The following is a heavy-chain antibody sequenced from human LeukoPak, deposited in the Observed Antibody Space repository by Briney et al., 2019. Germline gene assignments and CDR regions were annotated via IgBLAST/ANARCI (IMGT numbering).Heavy chain of an antibody. CDR1: GCSISSYY. Sequence: SETLSLTCTVSGCSISSYYWSWIRQPAGKGLECIGRIHTSGSTNYTPSLKSRVTMSVDTSKNQLSLKLSSVTAADTAVYYCARDRYYYDSSGSPFDHWGQGTLVTVSS. CDR3: ARDRYYYDSSGSPFDH. CDR2: IHTSGST. V-gene: IGHV4-4*07. J-gene: IGHJ4*02. D-gene: IGHD3-22*01.